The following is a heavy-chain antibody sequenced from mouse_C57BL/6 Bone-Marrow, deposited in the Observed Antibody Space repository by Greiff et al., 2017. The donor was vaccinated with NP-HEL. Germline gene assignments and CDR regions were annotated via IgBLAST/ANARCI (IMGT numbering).Heavy chain of an antibody. Sequence: VQLQQSGGDLVKPGGSLKLSCAASGFTFSSYGMSWVRQTPDKRLEWVATISSGGSYTYYPDSVKGRFTISRDNAKNTLYLQMSSLKSEDTAMYYCARQTGVGHYAMDYWGQGTSVTVAS. CDR2: ISSGGSYT. V-gene: IGHV5-6*01. D-gene: IGHD4-1*01. J-gene: IGHJ4*01. CDR3: ARQTGVGHYAMDY. CDR1: GFTFSSYG.